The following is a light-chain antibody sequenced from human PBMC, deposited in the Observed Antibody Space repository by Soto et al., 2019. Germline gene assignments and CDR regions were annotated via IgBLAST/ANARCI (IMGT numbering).Light chain of an antibody. CDR2: GAS. CDR1: QSVSTTY. Sequence: EIVLTQSPGTLSLSPGERATLSCRASQSVSTTYLAWYQQKLGQAPRLLIYGASSRVTGIPDRFSGSGSGTDFTLTISRLEPEDFAVYYCQHYATSPPMHTFGQGTKLEIK. CDR3: QHYATSPPMHT. J-gene: IGKJ2*01. V-gene: IGKV3-20*01.